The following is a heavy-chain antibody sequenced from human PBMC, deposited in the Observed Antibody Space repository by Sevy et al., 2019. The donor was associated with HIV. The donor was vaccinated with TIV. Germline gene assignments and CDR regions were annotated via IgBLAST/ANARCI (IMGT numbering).Heavy chain of an antibody. D-gene: IGHD6-25*01. CDR3: ARALAAAASY. V-gene: IGHV3-7*01. CDR2: IKQDGSEK. CDR1: GFTFSSYW. Sequence: GGSLRLSCAASGFTFSSYWMNWVRQAPGKGLEWVANIKQDGSEKYYVDSVKGRFTISRDNAKNSIHLQMNSLRAEDTAVYYCARALAAAASYWGQGTLVTVSS. J-gene: IGHJ4*02.